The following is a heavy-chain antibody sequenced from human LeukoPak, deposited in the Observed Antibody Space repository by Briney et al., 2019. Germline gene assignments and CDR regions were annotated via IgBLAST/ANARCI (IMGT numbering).Heavy chain of an antibody. J-gene: IGHJ4*02. V-gene: IGHV1-2*02. CDR1: GYTFTGYY. Sequence: ASVKVSCKASGYTFTGYYMHWVRQAPGQGLEWMGWINPNSGGTNYAQKFQGRVTMTRDTSISTAYMELSRLRSDDTAVYYCARDGPPNFIAVAESDYWGQGTLVTVSS. CDR3: ARDGPPNFIAVAESDY. CDR2: INPNSGGT. D-gene: IGHD6-19*01.